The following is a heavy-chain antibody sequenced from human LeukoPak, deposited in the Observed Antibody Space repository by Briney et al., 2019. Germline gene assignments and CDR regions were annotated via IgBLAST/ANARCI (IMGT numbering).Heavy chain of an antibody. Sequence: GGSLRLSCAASGVIVSSNYMNWGRQAPGEGVEWISVLYSGGSAYYADSVKGRFTISRDNSKNTLYLQIYSLRAEDTAIYYCARDSETETGWYYYGMDVWGQGTTVTVSS. CDR3: ARDSETETGWYYYGMDV. CDR1: GVIVSSNY. V-gene: IGHV3-53*01. J-gene: IGHJ6*02. D-gene: IGHD1-1*01. CDR2: LYSGGSA.